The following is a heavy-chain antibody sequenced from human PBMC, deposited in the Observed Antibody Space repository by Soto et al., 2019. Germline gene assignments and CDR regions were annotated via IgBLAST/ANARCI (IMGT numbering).Heavy chain of an antibody. CDR3: ATDSATSYFGMDV. V-gene: IGHV4-34*01. Sequence: PSETLSLTCAVYGGSFTGNYRSWIRQPQGKGLEWIGEVNDSGSTNFNPSLKSRVTISVDTSKKQFTLKLTSVTAADTAVYYCATDSATSYFGMDVWGHGTTVTVSS. D-gene: IGHD1-26*01. J-gene: IGHJ6*02. CDR2: VNDSGST. CDR1: GGSFTGNY.